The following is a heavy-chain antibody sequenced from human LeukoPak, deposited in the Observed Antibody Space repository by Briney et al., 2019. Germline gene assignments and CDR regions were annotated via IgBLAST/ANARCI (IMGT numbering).Heavy chain of an antibody. CDR2: ITWHSGSI. V-gene: IGHV3-9*01. Sequence: GGSLRLSCAASGFTFDDYAMHWVRQAPGKGLEWVSGITWHSGSIGYADSVKGRFTISRDNAKNSLYLQMNSLRAEDTALYYCAKDIWAGGYYYYFDYWGQGTLVTASS. CDR1: GFTFDDYA. J-gene: IGHJ4*02. CDR3: AKDIWAGGYYYYFDY. D-gene: IGHD3-22*01.